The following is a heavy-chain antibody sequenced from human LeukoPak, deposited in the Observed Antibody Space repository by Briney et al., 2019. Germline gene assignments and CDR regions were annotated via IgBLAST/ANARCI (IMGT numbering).Heavy chain of an antibody. V-gene: IGHV3-74*03. Sequence: PGGSLRLSCAASGFTFNTYWMHWVRQAPGKGLVWVARVHREGTTTAYADSVKGRFTISRDNDKNTLYLQMTNLRAEDTAVYYCARDSDWILFDYWGRGTLVTVSS. CDR2: VHREGTTT. CDR3: ARDSDWILFDY. J-gene: IGHJ4*02. CDR1: GFTFNTYW. D-gene: IGHD3/OR15-3a*01.